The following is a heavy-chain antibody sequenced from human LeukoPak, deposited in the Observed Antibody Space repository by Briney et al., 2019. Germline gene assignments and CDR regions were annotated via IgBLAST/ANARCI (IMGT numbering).Heavy chain of an antibody. D-gene: IGHD3-9*01. CDR1: GYTFTSYA. V-gene: IGHV7-4-1*02. CDR3: ASLRGHDRPLIRYFDWPI. CDR2: IYTNTGNP. J-gene: IGHJ3*02. Sequence: ASVKVSCKASGYTFTSYAMNWVRQAPGQGLEWMGWIYTNTGNPTYAQGFTGRFVFSLDTSVSTAYLQISSLKAEDTAVYYRASLRGHDRPLIRYFDWPIWGQGTMVTVSS.